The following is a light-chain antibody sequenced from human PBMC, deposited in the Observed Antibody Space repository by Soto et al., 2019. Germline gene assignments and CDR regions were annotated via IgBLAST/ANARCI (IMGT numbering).Light chain of an antibody. CDR1: KNDLYSSINKNY. Sequence: DIVLTQSPDSLAVSLGERATINCRSIKNDLYSSINKNYLAWYQQKPGQPPKLLFYWASTRESGVPDRFSGSGSGTDFTLTISSLQAVDVAVYYCLQYYNMYTFGQGTKLEIK. J-gene: IGKJ2*01. CDR3: LQYYNMYT. CDR2: WAS. V-gene: IGKV4-1*01.